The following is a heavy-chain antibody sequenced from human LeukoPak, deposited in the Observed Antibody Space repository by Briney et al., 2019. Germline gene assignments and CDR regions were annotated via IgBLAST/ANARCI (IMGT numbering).Heavy chain of an antibody. CDR1: GFIFSSYS. D-gene: IGHD4-17*01. V-gene: IGHV3-48*04. CDR2: ISSSGATR. CDR3: ARDISDYGDYGVYYFDY. J-gene: IGHJ4*02. Sequence: GGSLRLSCAASGFIFSSYSMNRVRQAPGKGLEWVSYISSSGATRYYADSVKGRFTMSRDNAKNSLYLQMNSLRAEDTAVYYCARDISDYGDYGVYYFDYWGQGTLVTVSS.